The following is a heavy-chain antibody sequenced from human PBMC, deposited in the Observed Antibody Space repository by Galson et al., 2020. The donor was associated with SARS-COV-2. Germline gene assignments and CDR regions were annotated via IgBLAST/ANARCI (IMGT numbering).Heavy chain of an antibody. CDR1: GFTFSIYG. J-gene: IGHJ6*03. Sequence: GGSLRLSCAASGFTFSIYGMHWVRQAPVKGLEWVAVISYDGSNKYYVDSVKGRFTISRDNSKNTLYLQMNSLRAEDTAVYFCAKDRNFYYMDVWGKGTTVTISS. V-gene: IGHV3-30*18. CDR3: AKDRNFYYMDV. CDR2: ISYDGSNK.